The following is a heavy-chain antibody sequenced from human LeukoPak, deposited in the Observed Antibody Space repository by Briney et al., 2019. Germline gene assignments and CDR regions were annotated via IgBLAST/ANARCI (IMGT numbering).Heavy chain of an antibody. CDR1: GFTFSGTW. J-gene: IGHJ4*02. CDR2: IREDGTEK. Sequence: QAGGSLRLSCTASGFTFSGTWMTWVRQAPGKGLEWVADIREDGTEKNYVDSVKGRFTISRDNAKNSLFLQMSNLRDDDTAIYYCARHVGISFWGPGTLVTVSS. D-gene: IGHD7-27*01. V-gene: IGHV3-7*01. CDR3: ARHVGISF.